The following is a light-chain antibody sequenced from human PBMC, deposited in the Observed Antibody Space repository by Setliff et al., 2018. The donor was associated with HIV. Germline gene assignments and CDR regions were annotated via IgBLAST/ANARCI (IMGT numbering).Light chain of an antibody. V-gene: IGLV2-11*01. Sequence: QSALAQPRSVSGSPGQSVTISCTGTSSDVGGYNYVSWYQQYPGKALKLMIYDVSERPSGVPDRFSGSKSGNTASLTISGLQAEDDADYYCCSYAGSYPSYVFGTGTKVTVL. J-gene: IGLJ1*01. CDR3: CSYAGSYPSYV. CDR2: DVS. CDR1: SSDVGGYNY.